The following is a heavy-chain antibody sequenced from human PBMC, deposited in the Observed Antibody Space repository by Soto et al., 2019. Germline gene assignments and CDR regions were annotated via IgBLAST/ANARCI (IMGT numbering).Heavy chain of an antibody. J-gene: IGHJ4*02. V-gene: IGHV3-30-3*01. Sequence: QVQLVESGGGVVQPGRSLRLSCAASGFTFSSYAMHWVRQAPGKGLEWVAVISYDGSNKYYADSVKGRFTISRDNSKNTLYLQMNSLRAEDTAVYYCAVPEGPTVTTLDYWGQGTLVTVSS. CDR2: ISYDGSNK. D-gene: IGHD4-17*01. CDR3: AVPEGPTVTTLDY. CDR1: GFTFSSYA.